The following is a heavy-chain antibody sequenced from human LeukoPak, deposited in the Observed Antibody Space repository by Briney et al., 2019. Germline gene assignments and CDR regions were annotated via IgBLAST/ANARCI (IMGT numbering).Heavy chain of an antibody. CDR3: ARSKSYSSGWTDFDC. CDR1: GFTFSSHD. CDR2: IGTAGNT. J-gene: IGHJ4*02. D-gene: IGHD6-19*01. V-gene: IGHV3-13*01. Sequence: PGGSLRLSCPASGFTFSSHDMHWVRQPTGKGLEWVSVIGTAGNTYYTDSVKGRFTISRENAKNSLYLQMDNLRAEDTAVYYCARSKSYSSGWTDFDCWGQGTLVTVSS.